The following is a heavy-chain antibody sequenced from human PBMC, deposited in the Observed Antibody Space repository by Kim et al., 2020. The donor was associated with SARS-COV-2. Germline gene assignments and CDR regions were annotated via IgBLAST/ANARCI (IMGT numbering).Heavy chain of an antibody. CDR1: GYTFTSYA. Sequence: ASVKVSCKASGYTFTSYAMHWVRQAPGQRLEWMGWINAGNGNTKYSQKFQGRVTITRDTSASTAYMELSSLRSEDTAVYYCARDRGIGLPTDYWGQGTLVTVSS. CDR2: INAGNGNT. V-gene: IGHV1-3*01. D-gene: IGHD3-10*01. CDR3: ARDRGIGLPTDY. J-gene: IGHJ4*02.